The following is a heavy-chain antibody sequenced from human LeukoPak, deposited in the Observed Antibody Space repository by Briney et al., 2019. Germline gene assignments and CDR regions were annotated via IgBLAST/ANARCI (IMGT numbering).Heavy chain of an antibody. V-gene: IGHV3-21*01. Sequence: GGSLRLSCAASGFTFSSYSMNWVRQAPGKGLEWVSSISSSSSYIYYADSVKGRFTISRDNAKNSLYLQTNSLRAEDTAVYYCARARLGLPLDYWGQGTLVTVSS. J-gene: IGHJ4*02. CDR2: ISSSSSYI. CDR3: ARARLGLPLDY. CDR1: GFTFSSYS. D-gene: IGHD7-27*01.